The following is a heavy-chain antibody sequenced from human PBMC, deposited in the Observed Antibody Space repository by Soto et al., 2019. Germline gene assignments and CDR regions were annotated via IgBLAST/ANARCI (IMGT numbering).Heavy chain of an antibody. Sequence: PSETLSLTCTFSGDSISSGDYYCSWIRQPPGKGLEWIGYIYYSGNTYYNPSLKSRITISVDTSKNQFSLKLSSVTAADTAVYYCARGGGTTNWNRNNWLEPWGQGTLVNVSS. J-gene: IGHJ5*02. CDR1: GDSISSGDYY. V-gene: IGHV4-30-4*01. CDR2: IYYSGNT. CDR3: ARGGGTTNWNRNNWLEP. D-gene: IGHD1-1*01.